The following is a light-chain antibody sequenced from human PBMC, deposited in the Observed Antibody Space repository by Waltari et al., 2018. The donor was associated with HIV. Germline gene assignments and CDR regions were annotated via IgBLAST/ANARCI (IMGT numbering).Light chain of an antibody. CDR2: GTN. J-gene: IGLJ1*01. CDR3: AAWDDTLSSYV. CDR1: NSNIGSKD. Sequence: QSVLTQPPSASGTPGQRVTISCSGSNSNIGSKDVYWFQHLPGTAPKLLIYGTNQRRSGAPDRCSGYKSGTSASLAISGLRSDDEADYYCAAWDDTLSSYVFGTGTTVTV. V-gene: IGLV1-47*01.